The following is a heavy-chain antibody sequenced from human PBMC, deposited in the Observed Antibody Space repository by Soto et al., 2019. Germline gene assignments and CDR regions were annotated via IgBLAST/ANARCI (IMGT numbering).Heavy chain of an antibody. Sequence: QVQLQQWGAGLLKTSETLSLTCAVYGGSFSGYYGSWIRQPPGKGLEWIGEINHSGSTNYNPSLKSRVTISVDTSKNQFSLKLSSVTAADTAVYYCARGRYCTSTSCPDAFDIWGQGTMVTVSS. CDR2: INHSGST. D-gene: IGHD2-2*01. J-gene: IGHJ3*02. CDR1: GGSFSGYY. CDR3: ARGRYCTSTSCPDAFDI. V-gene: IGHV4-34*01.